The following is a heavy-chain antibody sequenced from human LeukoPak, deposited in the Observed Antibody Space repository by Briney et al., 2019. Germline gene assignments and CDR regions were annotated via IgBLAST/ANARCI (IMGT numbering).Heavy chain of an antibody. V-gene: IGHV3-74*01. D-gene: IGHD5-12*01. Sequence: GGTLRLSCAASGFTFSNYWMHWVRHAPGKGLVWVSRINSDGSSTTYADSVKGRFTVSRDNAKNTLYLQMNSLRAEDTAVYYCARVRKYSGYYSWYFDLWGRGTLVTVSS. CDR2: INSDGSST. CDR1: GFTFSNYW. J-gene: IGHJ2*01. CDR3: ARVRKYSGYYSWYFDL.